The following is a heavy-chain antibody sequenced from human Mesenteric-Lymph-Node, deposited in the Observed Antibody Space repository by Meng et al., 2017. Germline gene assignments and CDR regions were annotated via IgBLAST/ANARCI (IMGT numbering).Heavy chain of an antibody. Sequence: GESLKISCAASGFTLSNYWMHWVRQAPGKGLVWVSRINNDGSGTWYADSVKGRFTISRDNAKNTLYLQMNSLRAEDTAVYFCARDQNGPGGTVDYWGQGARVTVSS. CDR1: GFTLSNYW. D-gene: IGHD1-1*01. CDR2: INNDGSGT. V-gene: IGHV3-74*01. J-gene: IGHJ4*02. CDR3: ARDQNGPGGTVDY.